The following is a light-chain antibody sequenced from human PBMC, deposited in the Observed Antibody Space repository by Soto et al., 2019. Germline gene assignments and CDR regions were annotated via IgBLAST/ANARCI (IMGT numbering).Light chain of an antibody. J-gene: IGLJ2*01. CDR3: TTNTSASTLV. CDR2: EAA. CDR1: SDDIGANNY. Sequence: QSALTQPASESGSPGQSITISCTGTSDDIGANNYVSWYQHHPGKAPKILIYEAANRPSGISHRFSGSKSGNTASLTISGLQAEDEADYFCTTNTSASTLVFGGGTKLTVL. V-gene: IGLV2-14*01.